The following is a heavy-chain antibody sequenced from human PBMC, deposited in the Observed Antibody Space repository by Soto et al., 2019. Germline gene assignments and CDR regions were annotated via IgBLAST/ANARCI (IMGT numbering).Heavy chain of an antibody. V-gene: IGHV3-30*18. CDR2: ISYDGSNK. Sequence: QVQLVESGGGVVQPGRSLRLSCAASGLTFSSYGMHWVRQAPGKGLEWVTIISYDGSNKYYADSVKGRFTISRDNSKNTLYLQMNSLRAEDTAVYYCAKDLGYDYIWGSNFYYMDVWGQGTTVTVSS. D-gene: IGHD3-16*01. J-gene: IGHJ6*03. CDR1: GLTFSSYG. CDR3: AKDLGYDYIWGSNFYYMDV.